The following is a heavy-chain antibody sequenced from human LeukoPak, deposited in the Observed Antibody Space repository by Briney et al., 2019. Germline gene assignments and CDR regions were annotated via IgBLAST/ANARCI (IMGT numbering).Heavy chain of an antibody. CDR1: GFAFDEYA. CDR2: ITGDGGST. V-gene: IGHV3-43*02. Sequence: GGSLRLSCAASGFAFDEYAMHWVRQAPGKGLEWVSFITGDGGSTYYSDSVKGRFTISRDNAKNSLYLQMDSLRAEDTAVYYCARDQRNYDILTGYYEYYFDYWGQGTLVTVSS. J-gene: IGHJ4*02. D-gene: IGHD3-9*01. CDR3: ARDQRNYDILTGYYEYYFDY.